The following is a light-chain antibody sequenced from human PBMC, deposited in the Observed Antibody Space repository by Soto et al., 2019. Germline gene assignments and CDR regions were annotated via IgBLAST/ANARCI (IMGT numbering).Light chain of an antibody. V-gene: IGKV3-20*01. Sequence: DIVLTQSPGTLSLSPGERATLSCRASQSFSSGYLAWYQQKPGQAPRLLIYGASTRATDIPDRFSGSESGTEFTLTISRLEPEDFVVYYCHQYGSSPPYTFGQGTKLEI. CDR1: QSFSSGY. J-gene: IGKJ2*01. CDR2: GAS. CDR3: HQYGSSPPYT.